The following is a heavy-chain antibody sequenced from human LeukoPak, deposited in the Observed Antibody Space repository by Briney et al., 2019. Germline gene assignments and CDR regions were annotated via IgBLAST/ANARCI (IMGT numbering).Heavy chain of an antibody. CDR2: IYSGGST. CDR1: GFTVSSNY. J-gene: IGHJ4*02. CDR3: ARTLIWFGTGRYFDY. V-gene: IGHV3-53*01. D-gene: IGHD3-10*01. Sequence: GGSLRLSCAASGFTVSSNYMSWVRQAPGKGLEWVSVIYSGGSTYCADSVKGRFTISRDNSKNTLYLQMNSLRAEDTAVYYCARTLIWFGTGRYFDYWGQGTLVAVSS.